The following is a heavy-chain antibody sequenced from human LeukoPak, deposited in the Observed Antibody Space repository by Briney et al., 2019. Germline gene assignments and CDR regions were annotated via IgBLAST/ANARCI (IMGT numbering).Heavy chain of an antibody. J-gene: IGHJ4*02. CDR3: ARHEGYDSSGLDY. D-gene: IGHD3-22*01. CDR1: GGSISIYY. Sequence: SETLSLTCTVSGGSISIYYWSWIRQPPGKGLEWSGYIYYSGSTNYNPSLKSRVTISVDTSKNQFSLKLSSVSAADTAVYYCARHEGYDSSGLDYWGQGTLVTVSS. CDR2: IYYSGST. V-gene: IGHV4-59*08.